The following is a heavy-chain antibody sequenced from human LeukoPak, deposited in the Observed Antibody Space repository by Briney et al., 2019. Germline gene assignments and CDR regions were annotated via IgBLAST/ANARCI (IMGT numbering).Heavy chain of an antibody. J-gene: IGHJ4*02. CDR2: ISGSGGRT. CDR3: ATPPTVTRNY. D-gene: IGHD4-17*01. V-gene: IGHV3-23*01. CDR1: GFTFSSYA. Sequence: GGSLRLSCAASGFTFSSYAMSWVRQAPGKGLEWVSSISGSGGRTHYADSVRGRFTISRDNSKNTLYLQMDSLRAEDTAVYYCATPPTVTRNYWGQGILVTVSS.